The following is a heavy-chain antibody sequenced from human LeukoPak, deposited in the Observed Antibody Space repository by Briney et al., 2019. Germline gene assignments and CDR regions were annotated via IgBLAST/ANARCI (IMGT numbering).Heavy chain of an antibody. D-gene: IGHD1-1*01. J-gene: IGHJ4*02. CDR3: ARVGIALTSPFDY. CDR1: GFTFSDYY. V-gene: IGHV3-11*01. CDR2: MSSRGYPT. Sequence: PGGSLRLSCLASGFTFSDYYMSWVRHAPGKGLEWISYMSSRGYPTYYAESVKGRFTISRDNAKNTLYLQMHNLRADDTAVYFCARVGIALTSPFDYWGLGTLVAVSS.